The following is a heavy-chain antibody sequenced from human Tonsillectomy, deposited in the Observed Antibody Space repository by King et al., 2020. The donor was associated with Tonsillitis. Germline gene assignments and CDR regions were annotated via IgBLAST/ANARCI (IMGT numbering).Heavy chain of an antibody. D-gene: IGHD5-24*01. CDR1: GFTFSSDG. V-gene: IGHV3-33*08. CDR2: IWYEGSNK. Sequence: VQLVESGGGVVQPGRSLRLSCAASGFTFSSDGMHWVRQAPGTGLEWVAVIWYEGSNKDYADSVKGRFTISRDNSKNTLYLQMNSLRAEDTAVYYCARDRGFGWLQFFFDYWGQGTLVTVSS. J-gene: IGHJ4*02. CDR3: ARDRGFGWLQFFFDY.